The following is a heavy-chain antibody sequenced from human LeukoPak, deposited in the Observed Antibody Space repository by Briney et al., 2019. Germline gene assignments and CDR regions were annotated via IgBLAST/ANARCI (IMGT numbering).Heavy chain of an antibody. CDR3: ARGSGSYYFDY. Sequence: SEILSLTCTVSGGSISSYYWSWIRQPPGKGLEWIGYIYYSGSTNYNPSLKSRVTISVDTSKNQFSLKLSSVTAADTAVYYCARGSGSYYFDYWGQGTLVTVSS. J-gene: IGHJ4*02. CDR2: IYYSGST. V-gene: IGHV4-59*01. CDR1: GGSISSYY. D-gene: IGHD6-19*01.